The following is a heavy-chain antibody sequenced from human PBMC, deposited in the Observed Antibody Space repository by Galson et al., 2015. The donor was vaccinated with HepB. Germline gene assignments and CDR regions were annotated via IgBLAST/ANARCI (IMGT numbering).Heavy chain of an antibody. J-gene: IGHJ4*02. CDR2: IYYRGTT. V-gene: IGHV4-31*03. CDR3: ARTWDGYHSDY. CDR1: GGSISSGAYY. D-gene: IGHD5-24*01. Sequence: TLSLTCTVSGGSISSGAYYWSWIRQHPGKGLEWIGYIYYRGTTYYNPSLKSRVIISLDTSKNQFSLNLSSVTAADTAVYYCARTWDGYHSDYWGQGTLVTVSS.